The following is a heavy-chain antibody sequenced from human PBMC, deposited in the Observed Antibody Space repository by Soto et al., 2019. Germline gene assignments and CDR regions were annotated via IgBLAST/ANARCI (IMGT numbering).Heavy chain of an antibody. Sequence: QVQLVESGGGVVQPGRSLRLSCAASGFTFSSYGMHWVRQAPGKGLEWVAVISYDGSNKYYADSVKGRFTISRDNSKNTLDLQMTSLRAEYTAVYYCAKVTGNYYDSGGYYRKPEQYFDYWGQGTLVTVSS. CDR2: ISYDGSNK. J-gene: IGHJ4*02. V-gene: IGHV3-30*18. D-gene: IGHD3-22*01. CDR1: GFTFSSYG. CDR3: AKVTGNYYDSGGYYRKPEQYFDY.